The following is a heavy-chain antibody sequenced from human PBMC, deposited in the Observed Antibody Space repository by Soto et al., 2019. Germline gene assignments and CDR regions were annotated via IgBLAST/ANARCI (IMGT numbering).Heavy chain of an antibody. CDR3: ARHIAVAGTGRRTGTFDI. V-gene: IGHV1-18*01. CDR2: ISPDNGNT. D-gene: IGHD6-19*01. Sequence: GASVKVSCKASGYSFTSFVIIWARQAPGQGLECMGWISPDNGNTNYAQNLQGRVTMTTDTSTSTAYMEVRSLRSDDTAMYYCARHIAVAGTGRRTGTFDIWG. CDR1: GYSFTSFV. J-gene: IGHJ3*02.